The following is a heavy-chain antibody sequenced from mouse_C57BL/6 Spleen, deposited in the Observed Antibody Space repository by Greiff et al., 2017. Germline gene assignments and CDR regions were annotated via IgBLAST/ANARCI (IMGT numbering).Heavy chain of an antibody. V-gene: IGHV1-72*01. D-gene: IGHD2-5*01. Sequence: QVQLKQPGAELVKPGASVKLSCKASGYTFTSYWMHWVKQRPGRGLEWIGRIDPNSGGTKYNEKFKSKATLTVDKPSSTAYMQLSSLTSEDSAVDYCARDSKTFYYAMDYGGQGTSVTVSS. J-gene: IGHJ4*01. CDR3: ARDSKTFYYAMDY. CDR2: IDPNSGGT. CDR1: GYTFTSYW.